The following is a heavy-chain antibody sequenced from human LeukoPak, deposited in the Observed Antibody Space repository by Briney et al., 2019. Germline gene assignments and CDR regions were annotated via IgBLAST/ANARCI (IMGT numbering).Heavy chain of an antibody. CDR3: ARGRLKNGYNYFGHFDY. Sequence: ASVKVSCKASGDTFSSYAISWVRQAPGQGLEWMGGIIPIFGTANYVQKFQGRVTITADKSTSTAYMELSSLRSEDTAVYYCARGRLKNGYNYFGHFDYWGQGTLVTVSS. V-gene: IGHV1-69*06. J-gene: IGHJ4*02. CDR2: IIPIFGTA. CDR1: GDTFSSYA. D-gene: IGHD5-24*01.